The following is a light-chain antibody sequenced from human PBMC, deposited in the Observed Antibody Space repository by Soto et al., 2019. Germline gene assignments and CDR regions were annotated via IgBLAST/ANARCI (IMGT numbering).Light chain of an antibody. CDR2: GAS. J-gene: IGKJ4*01. V-gene: IGKV3-20*01. Sequence: EIVLTQSPGTLSLSPGEGVTLSCRASQSVSSSYLAWYQQKSGQAPRLLIYGASSRATGIPDRFSGSGSETDFTLTISRLEPEDFAVYYCQQYGSSPLTFGGGTKVDIK. CDR3: QQYGSSPLT. CDR1: QSVSSSY.